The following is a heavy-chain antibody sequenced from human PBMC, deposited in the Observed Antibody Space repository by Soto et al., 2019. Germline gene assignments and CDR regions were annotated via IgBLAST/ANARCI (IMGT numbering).Heavy chain of an antibody. CDR1: GGSISPYS. CDR2: VSHSGRT. J-gene: IGHJ5*02. CDR3: ARLLGGYDDYGGWFAP. Sequence: SETLSLTCTISGGSISPYSWTWIRQSPGKGLEWIGYVSHSGRTFYTPSLKSRLTMSLDTSRSQFSLRLKSVSAADTAVYYCARLLGGYDDYGGWFAPWGQGTLVTVS. V-gene: IGHV4-59*01. D-gene: IGHD4-17*01.